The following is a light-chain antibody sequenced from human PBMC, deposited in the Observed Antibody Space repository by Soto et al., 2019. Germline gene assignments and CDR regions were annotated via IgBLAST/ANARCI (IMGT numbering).Light chain of an antibody. J-gene: IGKJ1*01. V-gene: IGKV3-20*01. CDR3: QQYGSSPWT. CDR2: GAS. Sequence: EIVLTQSPGTLSLSPGERATLSCRASQSVRSSYLAWYQQKPGQAPRLLIYGASSRATGIPDRFSGSGSGTDFTLTISRLEPEDFALYYCQQYGSSPWTFDQGTKVEIK. CDR1: QSVRSSY.